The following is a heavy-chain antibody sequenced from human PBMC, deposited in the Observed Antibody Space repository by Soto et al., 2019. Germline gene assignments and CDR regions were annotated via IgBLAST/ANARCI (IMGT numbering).Heavy chain of an antibody. D-gene: IGHD6-13*01. V-gene: IGHV3-48*02. CDR3: ARDSSSWYSHYYYYYGMDV. CDR2: ISSSSSTI. J-gene: IGHJ6*02. Sequence: GGSLRLSCAASGFTFSSYSMNWVRQAPGKGLEWVSYISSSSSTIYYADSVKGRSTISRDNAKNSLYLQMNSLRDEDTAVYYCARDSSSWYSHYYYYYGMDVWGQGTTVTVSS. CDR1: GFTFSSYS.